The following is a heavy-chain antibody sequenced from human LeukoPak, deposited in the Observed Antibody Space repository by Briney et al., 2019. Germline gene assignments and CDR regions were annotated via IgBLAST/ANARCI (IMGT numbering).Heavy chain of an antibody. Sequence: ASVKVSCKASGGTFSSYAISWVRQAPGQGLEWMGGIIPIFGTANYAQKFQGRVTITTDESTSTAYMELSSLRSEDTAVYYCARGRGYYESSGLNWFDPWGQGTLVTVSS. CDR2: IIPIFGTA. CDR1: GGTFSSYA. D-gene: IGHD3-22*01. V-gene: IGHV1-69*05. CDR3: ARGRGYYESSGLNWFDP. J-gene: IGHJ5*02.